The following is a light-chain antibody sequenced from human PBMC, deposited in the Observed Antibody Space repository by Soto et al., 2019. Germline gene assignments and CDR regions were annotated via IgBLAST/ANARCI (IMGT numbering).Light chain of an antibody. CDR2: AAS. J-gene: IGKJ2*01. CDR3: QQLNTYPYT. CDR1: QGISSY. Sequence: IQLTQSPSSLSASVGDRVTITCRASQGISSYLAWYQQKPGKAPKLLIYAASTLQSVVTSKFSGSGSGTDFTLTISRLQPEDFATYYCQQLNTYPYTFGQGTKLEIK. V-gene: IGKV1-9*01.